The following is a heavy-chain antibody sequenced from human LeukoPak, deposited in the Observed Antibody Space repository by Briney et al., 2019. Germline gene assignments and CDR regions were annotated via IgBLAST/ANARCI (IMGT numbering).Heavy chain of an antibody. V-gene: IGHV4-30-2*03. D-gene: IGHD3-10*01. CDR3: ARLIWFGVNWFDP. CDR1: GGSISSGSYS. J-gene: IGHJ5*02. Sequence: PSETLSLTCAVSGGSISSGSYSWSWIRQPPGKGLEWIGYIYPRGSTYYNPSLKSRVTISVDTSKNQFSLKLSSVTAADTAVYYCARLIWFGVNWFDPWGQGTLVTVSS. CDR2: IYPRGST.